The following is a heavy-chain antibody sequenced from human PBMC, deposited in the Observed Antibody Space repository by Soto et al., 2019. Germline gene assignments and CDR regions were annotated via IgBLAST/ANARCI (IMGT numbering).Heavy chain of an antibody. J-gene: IGHJ3*02. V-gene: IGHV3-30*14. D-gene: IGHD3-3*01. Sequence: GGSLRLSCTASGFTFSSYAIHWVRQAPGKGLEWVAVISYDGSHKYYADAVKGRFTISRDNSKNMLYLQMNSLRVEDTAVYYCAREVRVRGFAFDIWGQGTMVTVSS. CDR3: AREVRVRGFAFDI. CDR2: ISYDGSHK. CDR1: GFTFSSYA.